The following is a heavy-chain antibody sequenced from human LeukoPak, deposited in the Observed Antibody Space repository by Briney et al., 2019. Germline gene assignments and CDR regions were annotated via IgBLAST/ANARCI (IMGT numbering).Heavy chain of an antibody. CDR1: GGSIASNTYY. CDR3: ARDGISGAKSVVDWFDS. V-gene: IGHV4-39*07. D-gene: IGHD6-19*01. CDR2: IYHSGST. J-gene: IGHJ5*01. Sequence: PSETLSLTCTVSGGSIASNTYYWGWVRQPPGKGLEWIGEIYHSGSTNYNPSLKSRVTISVDTSKNQFSLKLSSVAAADTAFYYCARDGISGAKSVVDWFDSWGQGTLVTVSS.